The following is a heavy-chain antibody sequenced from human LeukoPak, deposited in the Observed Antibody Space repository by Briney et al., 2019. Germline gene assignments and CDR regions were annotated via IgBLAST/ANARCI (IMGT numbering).Heavy chain of an antibody. J-gene: IGHJ4*02. V-gene: IGHV4-4*07. CDR2: IYTSGST. Sequence: PSETLFLTCTGPGHSLSSYYWSWIRQPAGKVLEWIGRIYTSGSTNYNPSLKSRDTLSEDTSKNQCSLKLSSVTAADTAVYYWARGPPPAITLWGQGSLVTVSS. CDR3: ARGPPPAITL. CDR1: GHSLSSYY.